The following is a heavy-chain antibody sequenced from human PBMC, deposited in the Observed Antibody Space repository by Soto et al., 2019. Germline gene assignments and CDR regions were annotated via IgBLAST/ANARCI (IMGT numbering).Heavy chain of an antibody. Sequence: GGSLRLSCAASGFTFSSFHMNWVRQAPGRGLEWVAYITSSSDTIYYSDTVKGRFTISRDNGKNSLFLQMNSLRDEDTAVYYCARVVVVIPPGYYYAMDVWGQGTTVTVSS. J-gene: IGHJ6*02. CDR3: ARVVVVIPPGYYYAMDV. V-gene: IGHV3-48*02. CDR1: GFTFSSFH. D-gene: IGHD3-22*01. CDR2: ITSSSDTI.